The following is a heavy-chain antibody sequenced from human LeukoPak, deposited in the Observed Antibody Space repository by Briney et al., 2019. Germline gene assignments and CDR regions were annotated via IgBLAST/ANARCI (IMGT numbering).Heavy chain of an antibody. Sequence: GGSLRLSRAASGFTVCRNYMSWVCQAPGKGVEWVSVIYSGGSTYYADSVKGRFTISRDNSKNTMYLQKNSLRAEDTAVYYCARDSTYYYDSSGHPPRFDYWGQGTLVTVSS. CDR2: IYSGGST. CDR1: GFTVCRNY. D-gene: IGHD3-22*01. CDR3: ARDSTYYYDSSGHPPRFDY. V-gene: IGHV3-53*01. J-gene: IGHJ4*02.